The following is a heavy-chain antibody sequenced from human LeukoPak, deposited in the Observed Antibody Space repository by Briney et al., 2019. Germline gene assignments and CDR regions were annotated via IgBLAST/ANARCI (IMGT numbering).Heavy chain of an antibody. CDR2: ISGSGGSI. J-gene: IGHJ2*01. Sequence: GGSLRLSCAASGFTFSSYAMSWVRQAPGKGLEWVSAISGSGGSIYYADSVKGRFTISRDNSKNTLHLQMNSLRAEDTAVYYWGKGRVFWTKGGFDLWGRETRV. D-gene: IGHD3/OR15-3a*01. CDR1: GFTFSSYA. V-gene: IGHV3-23*01. CDR3: GKGRVFWTKGGFDL.